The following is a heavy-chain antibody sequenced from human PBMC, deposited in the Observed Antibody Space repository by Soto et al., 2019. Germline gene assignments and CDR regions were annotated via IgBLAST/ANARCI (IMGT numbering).Heavy chain of an antibody. CDR2: IIPILRTP. CDR1: GGSFTSYG. V-gene: IGHV1-69*01. D-gene: IGHD2-2*01. Sequence: QVQLVQSGAEVKRPGSSAKVSCKASGGSFTSYGFSWVRQVPGQGLEWMGGIIPILRTPTYAQRFQGRVTITADEATTTSFMELSSLRSEDTAIYYCAHGVNQLLPIPSGNEAFDIWGQGTMVSVSS. CDR3: AHGVNQLLPIPSGNEAFDI. J-gene: IGHJ3*02.